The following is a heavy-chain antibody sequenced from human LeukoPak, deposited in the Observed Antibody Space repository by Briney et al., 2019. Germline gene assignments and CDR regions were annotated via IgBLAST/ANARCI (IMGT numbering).Heavy chain of an antibody. Sequence: GGSLRLSCAASGFTFSSYAMTWVRLAPGKGLEWVSLLHSDGTTYYAESVKGRFTISTDNSKNTLYLQMNSLRVEDTALYYCAGRRKEAAAFDDWGQGTLVTVSS. CDR3: AGRRKEAAAFDD. D-gene: IGHD6-13*01. V-gene: IGHV3-66*01. CDR1: GFTFSSYA. J-gene: IGHJ4*02. CDR2: LHSDGTT.